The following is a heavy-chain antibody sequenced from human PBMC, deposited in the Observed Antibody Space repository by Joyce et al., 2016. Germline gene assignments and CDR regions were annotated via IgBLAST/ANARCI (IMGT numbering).Heavy chain of an antibody. CDR1: GGSVSRTGDF. CDR3: ARVCCFGRFDP. CDR2: ISYRRNT. Sequence: QVQLQESGPGLVKSSGTLSLTCTVSGGSVSRTGDFWSWFRQSPATGLEWIGQISYRRNTNYNSSFKSRVTISIDSSKNQFSLRLNSVTSADTAVYYCARVCCFGRFDPWGQGTLVSVSS. V-gene: IGHV4-61*08. D-gene: IGHD3-16*01. J-gene: IGHJ5*02.